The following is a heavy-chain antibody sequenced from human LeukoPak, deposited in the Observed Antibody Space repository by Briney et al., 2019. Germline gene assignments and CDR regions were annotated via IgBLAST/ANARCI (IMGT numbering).Heavy chain of an antibody. Sequence: GGSLRLSCAASGFTFSSYEMNWVRQAPGKGLEWVLYISSSGSSIHYADSVKGRFTISRDNAKNSLYLQMNSLRAEDTAVYYCASPPMVRGPRWGQGTLVTVSS. V-gene: IGHV3-48*03. J-gene: IGHJ4*02. CDR2: ISSSGSSI. D-gene: IGHD3-10*01. CDR3: ASPPMVRGPR. CDR1: GFTFSSYE.